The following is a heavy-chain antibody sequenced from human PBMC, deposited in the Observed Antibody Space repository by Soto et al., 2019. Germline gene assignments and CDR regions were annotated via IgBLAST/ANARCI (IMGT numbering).Heavy chain of an antibody. J-gene: IGHJ4*02. CDR3: ARSSGTYGTLDY. CDR1: GGSISYNY. CDR2: MYYSGST. Sequence: SETLSLTCSVSGGSISYNYWNWIRQVPGKGLEWVAYMYYSGSTKYNPSLKSRVTISGDTSKNQVSLSLTSVTAADTGMYYCARSSGTYGTLDYWGEGTLVT. V-gene: IGHV4-59*01. D-gene: IGHD1-26*01.